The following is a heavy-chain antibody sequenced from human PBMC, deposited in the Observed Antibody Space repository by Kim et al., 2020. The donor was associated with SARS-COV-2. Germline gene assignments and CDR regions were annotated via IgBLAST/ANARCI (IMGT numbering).Heavy chain of an antibody. J-gene: IGHJ5*02. CDR3: ARAEVPADLGWFDP. D-gene: IGHD3-3*01. Sequence: SETLSLTCAVSGGSISSSNWWSWVRQPPGKGLEWIGEIYHSGSTNYNPSLKSRVTISVDKSKNQFSLKLSSVTAADTAVYYCARAEVPADLGWFDPWGQGTLVTVSS. V-gene: IGHV4-4*02. CDR1: GGSISSSNW. CDR2: IYHSGST.